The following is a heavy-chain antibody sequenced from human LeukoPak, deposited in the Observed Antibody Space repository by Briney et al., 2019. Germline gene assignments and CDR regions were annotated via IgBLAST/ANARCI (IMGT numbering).Heavy chain of an antibody. CDR2: IIPIFGTA. V-gene: IGHV1-69*05. D-gene: IGHD5-24*01. J-gene: IGHJ4*02. CDR1: GGTFSSYA. Sequence: SVKVSCKASGGTFSSYAISWVRQAPGQGLKWMGGIIPIFGTANYAQKFQGRVTITTDESTSTAYMELSSLRSDDTAVYYCARGSVRWLQHPLSYWGQGTLVTVSS. CDR3: ARGSVRWLQHPLSY.